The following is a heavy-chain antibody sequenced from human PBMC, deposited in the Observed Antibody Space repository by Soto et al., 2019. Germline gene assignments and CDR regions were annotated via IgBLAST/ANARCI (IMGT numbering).Heavy chain of an antibody. CDR2: INHSGST. V-gene: IGHV4-34*01. CDR3: ARGPYYYDSSGYDRAVRQSDYGMDV. J-gene: IGHJ6*02. CDR1: GGSFSGYY. D-gene: IGHD3-22*01. Sequence: SETLSLTCAVYGGSFSGYYWSWIRQPPGKGLEWIGEINHSGSTNYNPSLKSRVTISVDTSKNQFSLKLSSVTAADTAVYYCARGPYYYDSSGYDRAVRQSDYGMDVWGQGTTVTVSS.